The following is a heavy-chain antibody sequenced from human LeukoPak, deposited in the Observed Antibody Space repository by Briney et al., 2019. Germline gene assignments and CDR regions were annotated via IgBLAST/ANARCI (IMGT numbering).Heavy chain of an antibody. Sequence: PSETLSLTCAVYGGSFSGYYWSWIRRPPGKGLEWIGEINHSGSTNYNPSLKSRVTISVDTSKNQFSLKLSSVTAADTAVYYCARGYRAYYFDYWGQGTLVTVSS. V-gene: IGHV4-34*01. CDR1: GGSFSGYY. CDR2: INHSGST. CDR3: ARGYRAYYFDY. D-gene: IGHD3-16*02. J-gene: IGHJ4*02.